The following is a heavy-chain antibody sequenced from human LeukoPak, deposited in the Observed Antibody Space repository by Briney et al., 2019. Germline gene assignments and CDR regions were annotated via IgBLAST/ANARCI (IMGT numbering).Heavy chain of an antibody. J-gene: IGHJ4*02. CDR2: INPNSGGT. Sequence: ASVKVSCKASGYTFTGCYMHWVRQAPGQGLEWMGWINPNSGGTNYAQKFQGRVTMTRDTSISTAYMELSRLRSDDTAVYYCARDLEGAAAGTNYWGQGTLVTVSS. CDR1: GYTFTGCY. V-gene: IGHV1-2*02. D-gene: IGHD6-13*01. CDR3: ARDLEGAAAGTNY.